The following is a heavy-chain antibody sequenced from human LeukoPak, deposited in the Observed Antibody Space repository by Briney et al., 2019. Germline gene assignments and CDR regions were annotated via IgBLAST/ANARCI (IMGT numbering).Heavy chain of an antibody. CDR1: GFRFSSYW. Sequence: GGSLRLSCAASGFRFSSYWMHWVRQAPGKGLVWVSRINSDGSDTTFADSVKGRFTISRDNAMDTVYLQMDSLTVEDTAVYFCARSSHYTIPFDSWGQGMLVTVSS. CDR2: INSDGSDT. D-gene: IGHD2-2*02. CDR3: ARSSHYTIPFDS. V-gene: IGHV3-74*01. J-gene: IGHJ5*01.